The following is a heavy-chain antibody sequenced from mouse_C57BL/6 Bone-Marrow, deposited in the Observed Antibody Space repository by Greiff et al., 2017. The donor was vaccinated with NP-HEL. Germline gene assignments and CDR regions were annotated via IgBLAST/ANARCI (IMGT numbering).Heavy chain of an antibody. CDR2: INPNNGGT. J-gene: IGHJ4*01. CDR1: GYTFTDYN. Sequence: GQRQQDGPELVKPGASVKIPCKASGYTFTDYNMDWVKQSHGKSLEWIGDINPNNGGTIYNQKFKGKATLTVDKSSSTAYMELRSLTSEDTAVYYCARSGNAMDYWGQGTSVTVSS. V-gene: IGHV1-18*01. CDR3: ARSGNAMDY.